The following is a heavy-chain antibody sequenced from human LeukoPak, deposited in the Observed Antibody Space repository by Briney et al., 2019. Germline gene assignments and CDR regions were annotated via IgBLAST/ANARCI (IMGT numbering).Heavy chain of an antibody. CDR2: IYSSGST. CDR1: GGSLSFSY. Sequence: SETLSLTCTVSGGSLSFSYWSWIRQPAGKGLEWIGRIYSSGSTNYNPSLKGRVTMSVDTSKNQFSLKLTSVTAADTAVYYCARVELATIDHFDYWGQGILVTVSS. V-gene: IGHV4-4*07. CDR3: ARVELATIDHFDY. D-gene: IGHD5-24*01. J-gene: IGHJ4*02.